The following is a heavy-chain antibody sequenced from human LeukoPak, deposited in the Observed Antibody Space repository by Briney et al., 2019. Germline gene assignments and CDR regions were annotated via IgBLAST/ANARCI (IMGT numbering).Heavy chain of an antibody. CDR1: GFTFSSYA. J-gene: IGHJ5*02. CDR2: ISGSGGST. Sequence: GGSLRLSCAASGFTFSSYAMSWVRQAPGKGLEWVSAISGSGGSTYYADSVKGRFTISRDNSKNTLYPQMNSLRAEDTAVYYCAKDTNYYGSGSSLLDHWGQGTLVTVSS. V-gene: IGHV3-23*01. CDR3: AKDTNYYGSGSSLLDH. D-gene: IGHD3-10*01.